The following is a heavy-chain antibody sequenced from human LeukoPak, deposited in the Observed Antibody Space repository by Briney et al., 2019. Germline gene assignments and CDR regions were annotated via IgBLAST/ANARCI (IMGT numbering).Heavy chain of an antibody. CDR2: INPNSGGT. CDR3: ARGVGRYSSSWQEVYFDS. V-gene: IGHV1-2*02. J-gene: IGHJ4*02. CDR1: GYTFTGYY. D-gene: IGHD6-13*01. Sequence: GASVKVSCKASGYTFTGYYMHWVRQAPGQGLEWMGWINPNSGGTNYAQKFQGRVTMTRDTSISTAYMELSRLRAEDTAVYHCARGVGRYSSSWQEVYFDSWGQGTLVTVSS.